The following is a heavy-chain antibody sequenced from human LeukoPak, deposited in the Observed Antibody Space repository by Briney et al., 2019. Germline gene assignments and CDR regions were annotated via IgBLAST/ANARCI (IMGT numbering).Heavy chain of an antibody. J-gene: IGHJ4*02. CDR3: ARDPALLDY. Sequence: GGSLRLSCAASGFTFSSYGMHWVRQAPGKGLEWVAAIWYDGSNKYYADSVKGRFTISRDNSKNTLYLQMNSLRAEDTAVYYCARDPALLDYWGQGTLVTVSS. CDR2: IWYDGSNK. CDR1: GFTFSSYG. V-gene: IGHV3-33*01.